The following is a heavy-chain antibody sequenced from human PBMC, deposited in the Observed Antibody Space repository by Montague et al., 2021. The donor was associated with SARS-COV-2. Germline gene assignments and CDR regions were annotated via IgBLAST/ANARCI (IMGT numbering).Heavy chain of an antibody. J-gene: IGHJ4*02. D-gene: IGHD5-18*01. CDR3: AHRPGYNFGNPYFDY. Sequence: PALVKPTQTLTLTCTFSGFSLSTSGVGVGWIRQPPGKALEWLALIYWDDDKRYSPSLKSRLTIIKDTSKNQVVLTMTNVDPVDTATYFCAHRPGYNFGNPYFDYWGQGTLVTVSS. V-gene: IGHV2-5*02. CDR2: IYWDDDK. CDR1: GFSLSTSGVG.